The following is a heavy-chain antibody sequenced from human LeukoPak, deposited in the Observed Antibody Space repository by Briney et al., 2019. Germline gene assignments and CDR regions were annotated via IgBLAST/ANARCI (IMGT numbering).Heavy chain of an antibody. D-gene: IGHD6-19*01. J-gene: IGHJ1*01. CDR2: TYYRSKWYN. V-gene: IGHV6-1*01. CDR3: ARDGHSSGWDPEYFQH. Sequence: SQTLSLTFAISGDSVSSNSAAWNWIRQSPSRGLEWLGRTYYRSKWYNDYAVSVKSRITINPDTSKNQFSLQLNSVTPEDTAVYYCARDGHSSGWDPEYFQHWGQGTLVTVSS. CDR1: GDSVSSNSAA.